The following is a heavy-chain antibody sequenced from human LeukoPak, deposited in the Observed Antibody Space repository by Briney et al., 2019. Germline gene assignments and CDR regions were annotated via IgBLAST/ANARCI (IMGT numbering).Heavy chain of an antibody. CDR3: ARQGMRDGYNRGRGGYYGMDV. J-gene: IGHJ6*02. V-gene: IGHV1-18*01. Sequence: ASVKVSCKASSYTFTSYGISWVRQAPGQGLEWMGWISAYNGNTNYAQKLQGRVTMTTDTSTSTAYMELRSLRSDDTAVYYCARQGMRDGYNRGRGGYYGMDVWGQGTTVTVSS. D-gene: IGHD5-24*01. CDR2: ISAYNGNT. CDR1: SYTFTSYG.